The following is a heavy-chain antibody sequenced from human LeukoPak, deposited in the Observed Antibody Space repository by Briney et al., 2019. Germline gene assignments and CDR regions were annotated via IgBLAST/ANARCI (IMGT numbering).Heavy chain of an antibody. J-gene: IGHJ4*02. CDR1: GGSISSGGYY. D-gene: IGHD5-12*01. V-gene: IGHV4-30-2*01. Sequence: SETLSLTCTVSGGSISSGGYYWSWIRQPPGKGLEWIGYIYHSGSTYYNPSLKSRVTISVDRSKNQFSLKLSSVTAADTAVYYCLRGYDTFDYWGQGTLVTVSS. CDR2: IYHSGST. CDR3: LRGYDTFDY.